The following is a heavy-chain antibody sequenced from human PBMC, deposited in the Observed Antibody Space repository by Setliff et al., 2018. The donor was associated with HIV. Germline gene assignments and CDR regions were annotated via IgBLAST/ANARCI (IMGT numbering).Heavy chain of an antibody. CDR1: GGSISSSSYY. CDR3: ARTEDYSYGDAPFDY. CDR2: GFHSGTT. D-gene: IGHD5-18*01. Sequence: SETLSLTCTVSGGSISSSSYYWGWIRQSPGKGLEWIGSGFHSGTTYYNPSLKSRVTISVDTSKNQFSLKLSSVTAADTAVYYCARTEDYSYGDAPFDYWGNGTLVTVSS. V-gene: IGHV4-39*07. J-gene: IGHJ4*01.